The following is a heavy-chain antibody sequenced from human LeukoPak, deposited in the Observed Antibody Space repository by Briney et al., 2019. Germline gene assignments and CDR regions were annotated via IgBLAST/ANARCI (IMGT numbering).Heavy chain of an antibody. J-gene: IGHJ3*02. CDR2: INHSGST. CDR3: ASYSGIYSAFEI. D-gene: IGHD1-26*01. CDR1: GGSFSGYY. Sequence: ASETLSLTCAVYGGSFSGYYWSWIRQPPGKGLEWIGEINHSGSTNYNPSLKSRVAISVDTSKNHFSLTLNAVTAADTAVYYCASYSGIYSAFEIWSQGTLVTVSS. V-gene: IGHV4-34*01.